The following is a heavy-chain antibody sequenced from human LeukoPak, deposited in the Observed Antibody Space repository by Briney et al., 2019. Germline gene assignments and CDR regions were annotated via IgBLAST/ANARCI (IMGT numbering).Heavy chain of an antibody. CDR3: AKVPEGH. CDR1: GFPFSSCA. J-gene: IGHJ4*02. V-gene: IGHV3-23*01. CDR2: ISGIGYVT. D-gene: IGHD1-14*01. Sequence: GGSLRLSCAASGFPFSSCAMSWVRQAPGKGLEWVSAISGIGYVTYYAASVKGRFTISRDNSKNTLFLQMNRLRAEDTAVYYCAKVPEGHWGQGTLVTVSS.